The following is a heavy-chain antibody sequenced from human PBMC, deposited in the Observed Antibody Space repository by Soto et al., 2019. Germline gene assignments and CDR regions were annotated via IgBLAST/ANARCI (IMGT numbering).Heavy chain of an antibody. CDR2: IYWDDDK. Sequence: QITLKESGPTLVKPTQTLTLTCTFSGFSLRNSGVGVGWIRQPPGKALEWLALIYWDDDKRYSPSLKSRLTXXKXSSKNQVDLTMTNMDPVDTATYYCAHLTTGGFYFDYWGQGTLVTVSS. D-gene: IGHD4-17*01. CDR1: GFSLRNSGVG. J-gene: IGHJ4*02. V-gene: IGHV2-5*02. CDR3: AHLTTGGFYFDY.